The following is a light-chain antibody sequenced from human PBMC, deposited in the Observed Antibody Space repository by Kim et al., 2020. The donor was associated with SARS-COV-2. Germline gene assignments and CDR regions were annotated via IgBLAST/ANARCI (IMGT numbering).Light chain of an antibody. J-gene: IGLJ2*01. CDR3: QVWDSGTTQVV. CDR2: FAS. Sequence: TGTTANISCGGKRLAPQGVHWYQQKPGPAPVLVIYFASDRPSGIPERFSGSMSGNTAILTISRVEAGDEADYYCQVWDSGTTQVVFGGGTKVTVL. V-gene: IGLV3-21*04. CDR1: RLAPQG.